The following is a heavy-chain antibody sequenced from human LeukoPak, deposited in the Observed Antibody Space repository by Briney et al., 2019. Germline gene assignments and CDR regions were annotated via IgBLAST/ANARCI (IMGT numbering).Heavy chain of an antibody. Sequence: SSVKVSCKASGGSFSRYDISLVRQDPGQGLEWMGGIIPIFGTANYAQKFQSRVTITADESTSTAYMKLSSLISEDTAVYYCGRTVVRGVYNWFDPWGQGTLVTVSS. CDR3: GRTVVRGVYNWFDP. CDR1: GGSFSRYD. V-gene: IGHV1-69*01. D-gene: IGHD3-10*01. J-gene: IGHJ5*02. CDR2: IIPIFGTA.